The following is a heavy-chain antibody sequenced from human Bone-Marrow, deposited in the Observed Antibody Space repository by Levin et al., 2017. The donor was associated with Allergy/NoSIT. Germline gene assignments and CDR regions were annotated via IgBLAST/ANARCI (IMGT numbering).Heavy chain of an antibody. D-gene: IGHD2-15*01. CDR2: ISSSGSTI. CDR1: GFTFSDYY. V-gene: IGHV3-11*01. CDR3: ARVLVAATFDY. Sequence: GESLKISCAASGFTFSDYYMSWIRQAPGKGLEWVSYISSSGSTIYYADSVKGRFTISRDNAKNSLYLQMNSLRAEDTAVYYCARVLVAATFDYWGQGTLVTVSS. J-gene: IGHJ4*02.